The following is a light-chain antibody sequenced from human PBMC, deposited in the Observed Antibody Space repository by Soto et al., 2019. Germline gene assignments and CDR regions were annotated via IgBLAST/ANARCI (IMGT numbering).Light chain of an antibody. CDR1: QSVSSTY. J-gene: IGKJ5*01. Sequence: EIVLTQSPGTLSLSPGERATLSCRASQSVSSTYLAWYQQQPGQAPRLLIYGASNRATGIPDRFSGSGSGTDFTLTISRLEPEDFAVYYCQQYENSPITFGQGTRLEIK. CDR2: GAS. V-gene: IGKV3-20*01. CDR3: QQYENSPIT.